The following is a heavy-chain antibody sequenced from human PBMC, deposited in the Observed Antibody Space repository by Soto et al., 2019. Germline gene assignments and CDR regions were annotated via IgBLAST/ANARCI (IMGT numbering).Heavy chain of an antibody. Sequence: GAPVKVSCKASGYTFTGYYIHWVRQAPGQGLEWMGWINPNSGVTNYAQKFQGWVTMTRDTSISTGYMELRRLRSDDTAVYYCALEYYYDSSGYYAFDYWGQGTLVTVSS. CDR1: GYTFTGYY. V-gene: IGHV1-2*04. CDR2: INPNSGVT. D-gene: IGHD3-22*01. CDR3: ALEYYYDSSGYYAFDY. J-gene: IGHJ4*02.